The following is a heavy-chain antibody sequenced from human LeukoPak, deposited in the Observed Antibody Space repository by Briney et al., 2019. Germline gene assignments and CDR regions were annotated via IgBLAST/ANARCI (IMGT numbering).Heavy chain of an antibody. Sequence: GGSLRLSCAASGFTVSSDYITWVRQAPGKGLEWVSVVYSGSETYYAESVKGRFTVSRDNSKNTVYLQMNSLRAEDTAVYFCARGGIAARPSDSWGQGTLVTVSS. CDR2: VYSGSET. J-gene: IGHJ4*02. CDR1: GFTVSSDY. D-gene: IGHD6-6*01. CDR3: ARGGIAARPSDS. V-gene: IGHV3-66*01.